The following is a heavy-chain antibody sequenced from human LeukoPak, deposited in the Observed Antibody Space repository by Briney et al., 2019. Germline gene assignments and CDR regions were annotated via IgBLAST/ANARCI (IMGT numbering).Heavy chain of an antibody. D-gene: IGHD6-19*01. CDR1: GFTFSSYA. Sequence: GGSLRLSCAASGFTFSSYAMSWVRRAPGKGLEWVSAISGSGGSTYYADSVKGRFTISRDNSKNTLYLQMNSLRAEDTAVYYCAKDSSGWFRSSSGFDPWGQGTLVTVSS. CDR3: AKDSSGWFRSSSGFDP. J-gene: IGHJ5*02. V-gene: IGHV3-23*01. CDR2: ISGSGGST.